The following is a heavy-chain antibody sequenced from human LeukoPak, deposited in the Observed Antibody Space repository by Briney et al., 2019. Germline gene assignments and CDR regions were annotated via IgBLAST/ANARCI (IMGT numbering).Heavy chain of an antibody. V-gene: IGHV3-48*02. D-gene: IGHD1-14*01. CDR3: ARIPLSADEPY. CDR1: GFTFSAYP. Sequence: GGSLRLSCAASGFTFSAYPMNWVRQAPGKGLERVSYISSSSGTIIYYADSVKGRFTISRDNAKNSLYLQMNSLRDEDTAVYYCARIPLSADEPYWGQGTLVTVYS. J-gene: IGHJ4*02. CDR2: ISSSSGTII.